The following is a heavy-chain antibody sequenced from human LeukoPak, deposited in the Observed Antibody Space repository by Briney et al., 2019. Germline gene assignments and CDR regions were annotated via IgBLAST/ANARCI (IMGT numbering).Heavy chain of an antibody. CDR3: ARQVDTTMALPDY. J-gene: IGHJ4*02. V-gene: IGHV1-18*01. Sequence: ASVNVSCKASGYTFTSYGISWVRQAPGQGLEGMGWISAYNGNTNYAQKLQGRVTMTTDTSTSTAYMELRSLRSDDTAMFYCARQVDTTMALPDYWGQGTLVTVSS. CDR2: ISAYNGNT. CDR1: GYTFTSYG. D-gene: IGHD5-18*01.